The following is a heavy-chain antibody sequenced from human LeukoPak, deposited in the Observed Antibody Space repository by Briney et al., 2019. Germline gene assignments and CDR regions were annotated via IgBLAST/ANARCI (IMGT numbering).Heavy chain of an antibody. Sequence: GGSLRLSCAASGFTFSNYAMSWVRQAPGKGLEWVSVISGSGDSTYYADSVKGRFTISRDNSKNTLFLQMNSLRAEDTAVYYCARTIYYYESTSYFSDAFDVWGQGTMVTVSS. V-gene: IGHV3-23*01. D-gene: IGHD3-22*01. CDR1: GFTFSNYA. CDR2: ISGSGDST. J-gene: IGHJ3*01. CDR3: ARTIYYYESTSYFSDAFDV.